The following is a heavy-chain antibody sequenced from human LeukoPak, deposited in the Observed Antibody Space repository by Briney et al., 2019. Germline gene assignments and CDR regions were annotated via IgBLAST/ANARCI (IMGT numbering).Heavy chain of an antibody. Sequence: SETLTLTCTVSGGSISSGDYYWSWIRQPPGKGLEWIGYIYYSGSTYYNPSLKSRVTISMETSKNQFSLKLNSVTAADTAVYYCASDYGDYGPWGQGTLVTVSS. CDR1: GGSISSGDYY. J-gene: IGHJ5*02. CDR3: ASDYGDYGP. V-gene: IGHV4-30-4*01. D-gene: IGHD4-17*01. CDR2: IYYSGST.